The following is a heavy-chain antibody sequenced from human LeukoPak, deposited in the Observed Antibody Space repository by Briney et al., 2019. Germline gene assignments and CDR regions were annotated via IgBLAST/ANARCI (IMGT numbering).Heavy chain of an antibody. J-gene: IGHJ4*02. CDR3: AKDLSGSYSPFFDY. CDR2: ISWNNGSI. CDR1: GFTFDDCA. V-gene: IGHV3-9*01. Sequence: GRSLRLSCAASGFTFDDCAMHWVRQAPGKGLEWVSGISWNNGSIGYADSVKGRFTISRDNAKNSLYLQMNSLRAEDTALYYCAKDLSGSYSPFFDYWGQGTLVTVSS. D-gene: IGHD1-26*01.